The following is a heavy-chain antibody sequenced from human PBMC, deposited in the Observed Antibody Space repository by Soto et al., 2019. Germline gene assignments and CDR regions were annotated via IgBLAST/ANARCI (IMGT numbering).Heavy chain of an antibody. CDR2: ISYDGSNK. V-gene: IGHV3-30*18. Sequence: PGGSLRLSSAASGFTFSSYGMHWVRQAPGKGLEWVAVISYDGSNKYYADSVKGRFTISRDNSKNTLYLQMNGLRAEDTAVYYCAKNLWFGETSTPMDVWGQGTTVTVSS. J-gene: IGHJ6*02. CDR3: AKNLWFGETSTPMDV. D-gene: IGHD3-10*01. CDR1: GFTFSSYG.